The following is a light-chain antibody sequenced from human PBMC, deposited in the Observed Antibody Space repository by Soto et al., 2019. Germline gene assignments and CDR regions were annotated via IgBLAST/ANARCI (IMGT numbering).Light chain of an antibody. Sequence: EIVLTHSPGTLSLSPGERATLSCRASQSVSSNYLAWYQQKPGQAPRLLIYGASRGAAGIPDRFSGSGSGTDFTLTINRLEPEDFAVDFCQQYGRSPMFTFGQGTKLEIK. CDR3: QQYGRSPMFT. CDR2: GAS. V-gene: IGKV3-20*01. CDR1: QSVSSNY. J-gene: IGKJ2*01.